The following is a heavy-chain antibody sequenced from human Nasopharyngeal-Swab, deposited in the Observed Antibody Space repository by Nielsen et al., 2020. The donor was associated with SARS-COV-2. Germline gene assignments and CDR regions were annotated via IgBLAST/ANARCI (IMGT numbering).Heavy chain of an antibody. J-gene: IGHJ6*02. D-gene: IGHD6-19*01. CDR1: GFTFSSYA. V-gene: IGHV3-30*09. CDR3: ARDRGIAVAGNYYYYGMDV. Sequence: GGSLRLSCAASGFTFSSYAMHWVRQAPGKGLEWVAVISYGGSNKYYADSVKGRFAISRDNSKNTLYLQMNSLRAEDTAVYYCARDRGIAVAGNYYYYGMDVWGQGTTVTVS. CDR2: ISYGGSNK.